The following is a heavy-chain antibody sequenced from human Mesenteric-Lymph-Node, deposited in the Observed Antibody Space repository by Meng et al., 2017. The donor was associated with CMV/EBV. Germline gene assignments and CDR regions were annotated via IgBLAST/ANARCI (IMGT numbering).Heavy chain of an antibody. CDR1: GFTFSSYA. CDR3: AKDESVETTVTTVFDY. CDR2: ISYDGSNK. V-gene: IGHV3-30-3*01. Sequence: GGSLRLSCAASGFTFSSYAMHWVRQAPGKGLEWVAVISYDGSNKYYADSVKGRFTISRDNSKNTLYLQMNSLRAEDTAVYYCAKDESVETTVTTVFDYWGQGTPVTVSS. D-gene: IGHD4-17*01. J-gene: IGHJ4*02.